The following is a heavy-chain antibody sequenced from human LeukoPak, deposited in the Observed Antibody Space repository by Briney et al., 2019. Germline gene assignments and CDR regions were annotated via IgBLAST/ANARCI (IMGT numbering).Heavy chain of an antibody. V-gene: IGHV3-7*01. CDR1: GDYW. CDR2: IKQDGSEE. J-gene: IGHJ3*02. CDR3: ARDKSGTLGDYDAFDI. D-gene: IGHD4-17*01. Sequence: PGGSLRLSCAASGDYWMSWVRQPPGKGLEWVANIKQDGSEEYYVDSVKGRFTISRDNAKNSLYLQMNSLRAEDTAVYYCARDKSGTLGDYDAFDIWGQGTMVTVSS.